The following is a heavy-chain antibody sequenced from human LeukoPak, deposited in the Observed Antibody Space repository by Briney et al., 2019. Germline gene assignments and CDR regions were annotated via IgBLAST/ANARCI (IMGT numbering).Heavy chain of an antibody. V-gene: IGHV4-39*01. CDR3: ARGPDYGGNSTVKNFDY. CDR1: GGSISSSSYY. J-gene: IGHJ4*02. Sequence: KASETLSLTCTVSGGSISSSSYYWGWIRQPPGKGLEWIGSIYYSGSTYYNPSLKSRVTISVDTSKNQFSLKLSSVTAADTAVYYCARGPDYGGNSTVKNFDYWGQGTLVTVSS. CDR2: IYYSGST. D-gene: IGHD4-23*01.